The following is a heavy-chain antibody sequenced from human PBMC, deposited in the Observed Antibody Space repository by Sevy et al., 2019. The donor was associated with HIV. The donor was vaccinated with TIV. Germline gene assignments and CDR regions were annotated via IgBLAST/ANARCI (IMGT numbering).Heavy chain of an antibody. CDR3: ARSLYDSSGYPSLDY. CDR2: IIPIFGTA. Sequence: ASVKVSCKASGGTFSSYAISWVRQAPGQGLEWMRGIIPIFGTANYAQKFQGRVTITADESTSTAYMELSSLRSEDTAVYYCARSLYDSSGYPSLDYWGQGTLVTVSS. CDR1: GGTFSSYA. D-gene: IGHD3-22*01. V-gene: IGHV1-69*13. J-gene: IGHJ4*02.